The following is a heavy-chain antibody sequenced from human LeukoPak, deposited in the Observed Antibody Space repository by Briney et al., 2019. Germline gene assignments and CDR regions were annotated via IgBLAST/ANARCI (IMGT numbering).Heavy chain of an antibody. CDR3: AKVYSSSSRDSFDV. Sequence: SETLSLTCAAYGGPFTGYFWSWIRQPAGKGLEWIGEINHGGSINYNPSLKSRVTISRDTSKNQFSLNLYSVTAADTAVYYCAKVYSSSSRDSFDVWGPGTMVTVSS. D-gene: IGHD6-6*01. J-gene: IGHJ3*01. V-gene: IGHV4-34*01. CDR2: INHGGSI. CDR1: GGPFTGYF.